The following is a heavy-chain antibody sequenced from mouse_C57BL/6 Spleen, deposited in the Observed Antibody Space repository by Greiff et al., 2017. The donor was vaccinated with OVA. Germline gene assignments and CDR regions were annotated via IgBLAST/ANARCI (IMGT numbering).Heavy chain of an antibody. J-gene: IGHJ4*01. CDR1: GYTFTDYE. D-gene: IGHD2-5*01. V-gene: IGHV1-15*01. CDR3: TRSPYSNYDY. Sequence: VQLQQSGAELVRPGASVTLSCKASGYTFTDYEMHWVKQTPVHGLEWIGALDPETGGTAYTPKFTGKAILTADKSSSTAYMELRSLTSEDSAVYYCTRSPYSNYDYWGQGTSVTVSS. CDR2: LDPETGGT.